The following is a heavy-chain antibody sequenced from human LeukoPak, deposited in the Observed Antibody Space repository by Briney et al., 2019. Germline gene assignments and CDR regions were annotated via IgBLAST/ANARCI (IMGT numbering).Heavy chain of an antibody. CDR1: GFALSIHW. J-gene: IGHJ6*02. V-gene: IGHV3-7*01. Sequence: GGSLRLSCAASGFALSIHWLTWVRQTPGKGLEWMAHINPDGSEKSYVDSARGRFTISRDNAKNSVYLQMNSLRVDDTAVYYCARGHFGLDVWGQGATVAVAS. CDR3: ARGHFGLDV. CDR2: INPDGSEK. D-gene: IGHD3-10*01.